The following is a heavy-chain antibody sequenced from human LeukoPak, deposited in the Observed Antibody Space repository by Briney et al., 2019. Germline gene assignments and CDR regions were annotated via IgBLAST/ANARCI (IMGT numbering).Heavy chain of an antibody. D-gene: IGHD2-2*01. CDR3: ARHPLRVPAASYFDY. CDR1: GGSTISTDYY. CDR2: AYYSGTT. J-gene: IGHJ4*02. V-gene: IGHV4-39*01. Sequence: PSETLSLTCTVSGGSTISTDYYWGWIRQPPGKGLEWIGSAYYSGTTYYNPSLKSRVTISVDTSKNQFSLKLSSVTAADTAVYYCARHPLRVPAASYFDYWGQGTLVTVSS.